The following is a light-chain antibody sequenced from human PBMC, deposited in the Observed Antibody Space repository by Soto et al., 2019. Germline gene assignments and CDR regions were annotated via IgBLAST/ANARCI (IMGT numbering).Light chain of an antibody. J-gene: IGLJ2*01. V-gene: IGLV4-69*01. CDR1: SGHSSYA. Sequence: QLVLTQSPSASASLGASAKLTCTLSSGHSSYAIAWHQQQPAKGPRYLMKLNCDGSNSKGDGRPDRFSGSSSGAERYLTISSLQSEDEAEYYCQAWGIGMVFGGGTKRTVL. CDR2: LNCDGSN. CDR3: QAWGIGMV.